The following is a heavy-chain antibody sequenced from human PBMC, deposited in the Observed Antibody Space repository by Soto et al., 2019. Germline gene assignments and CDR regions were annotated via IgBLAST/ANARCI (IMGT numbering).Heavy chain of an antibody. Sequence: QVQLVQSGAEVKKPGTSVKVSCKASGGTFSSYAISWVRQAPGQGLEWMGGISAYNGHTNYAQKLQGRVTMTTDTSTSTAYMELRSLRSDDTAVYYCSRVKGQQLVRGWLDPWGQGSLLTVAA. CDR2: ISAYNGHT. J-gene: IGHJ5*02. V-gene: IGHV1-18*01. D-gene: IGHD6-13*01. CDR3: SRVKGQQLVRGWLDP. CDR1: GGTFSSYA.